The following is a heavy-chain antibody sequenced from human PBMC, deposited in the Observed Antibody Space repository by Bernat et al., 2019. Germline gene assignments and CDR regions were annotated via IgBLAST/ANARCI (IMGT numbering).Heavy chain of an antibody. Sequence: EVHLVESGGGLVQPGGSLRLSCAASGFTFSSYEVNWVRQAPGKGLEWVSYISSSGSTISYADSVKGRFTISRDNAKNSLYLQMSGLRAEDTAVYYCARDKYCSGGTCYSRDYFLDYWGQGTLVTVSS. CDR2: ISSSGSTI. D-gene: IGHD2-15*01. CDR1: GFTFSSYE. CDR3: ARDKYCSGGTCYSRDYFLDY. V-gene: IGHV3-48*03. J-gene: IGHJ4*02.